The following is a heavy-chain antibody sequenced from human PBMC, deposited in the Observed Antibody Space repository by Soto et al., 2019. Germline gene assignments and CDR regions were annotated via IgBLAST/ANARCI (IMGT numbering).Heavy chain of an antibody. V-gene: IGHV1-69*06. CDR1: GSRFSNYV. D-gene: IGHD2-2*02. J-gene: IGHJ4*02. CDR2: IIPIFNTT. Sequence: QVQLVQSGAEVKTPGSSLKVSCTVSGSRFSNYVISWVRQAPGHGLEWLGRIIPIFNTTQYAQTFQGRVTITADKATKTACLELSSLRSDDTAVYYCAREGRGKKAGYNGLVSLGYWGQGTLVTVSS. CDR3: AREGRGKKAGYNGLVSLGY.